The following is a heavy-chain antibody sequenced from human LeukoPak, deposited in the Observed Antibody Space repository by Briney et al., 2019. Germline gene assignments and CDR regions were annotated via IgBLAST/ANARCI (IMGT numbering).Heavy chain of an antibody. J-gene: IGHJ4*02. V-gene: IGHV3-49*04. D-gene: IGHD1-14*01. CDR1: GFTFGDYA. CDR2: IRSKAYGGTT. Sequence: SLRLSCTASGFTFGDYAMSWVRQAPGEGLEWVGFIRSKAYGGTTEYAASVKGRFTISRDDSKSIAYLQMNSLKTEDTAVYYCTRETGFLGYWGQGTLVTVSS. CDR3: TRETGFLGY.